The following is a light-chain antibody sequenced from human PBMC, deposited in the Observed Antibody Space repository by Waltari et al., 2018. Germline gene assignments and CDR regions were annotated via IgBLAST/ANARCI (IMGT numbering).Light chain of an antibody. Sequence: EIVLTQSPGTLSLSPGERATLSCRASQTVRTTYLAWYQQKPGQAPPPLIYGASSRATGIPDRFSGSGSGTDFSLTISSLEPEDFAVYYCQQYDISPLTFGGGTKVEIK. V-gene: IGKV3-20*01. CDR3: QQYDISPLT. J-gene: IGKJ4*01. CDR2: GAS. CDR1: QTVRTTY.